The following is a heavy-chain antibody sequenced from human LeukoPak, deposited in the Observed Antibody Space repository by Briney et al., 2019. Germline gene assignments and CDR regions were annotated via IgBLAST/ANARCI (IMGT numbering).Heavy chain of an antibody. CDR1: GGSISSGGYS. CDR2: IYYSGTT. Sequence: SQTLSLTRSVSGGSISSGGYSWSWIRQLPGKGLEWIGYIYYSGTTHYNLSLKSRVTISVDASKNQFSLRLSSVTAADTAVYYCARVLGYGSGSYYPDYWGQGTLVTVSS. D-gene: IGHD3-10*01. V-gene: IGHV4-31*03. J-gene: IGHJ4*02. CDR3: ARVLGYGSGSYYPDY.